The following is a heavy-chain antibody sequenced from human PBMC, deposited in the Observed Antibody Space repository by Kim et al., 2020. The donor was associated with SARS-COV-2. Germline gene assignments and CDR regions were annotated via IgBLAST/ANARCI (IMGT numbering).Heavy chain of an antibody. CDR2: ISSSSSTI. D-gene: IGHD3-10*01. J-gene: IGHJ4*02. CDR3: ARELLWFGDPTGIYDY. V-gene: IGHV3-48*04. CDR1: GFTFSSYS. Sequence: GGSLRLSCAASGFTFSSYSMNWVRQAPGKGLEWVSYISSSSSTIYYADSVKGRFTISRDNAKNSLYLQMNSLRAEDTAVYYCARELLWFGDPTGIYDYWGQGTLVTVSS.